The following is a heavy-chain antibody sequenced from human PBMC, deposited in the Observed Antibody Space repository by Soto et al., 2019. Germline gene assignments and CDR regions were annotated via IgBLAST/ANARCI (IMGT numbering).Heavy chain of an antibody. D-gene: IGHD6-19*01. CDR2: MKNKATSYTT. V-gene: IGHV3-72*01. CDR3: TRRSLGSSRSSDS. Sequence: EVQLVESGGGLVQPEGSLRLSCAASGFTFSDHYMDWVRQAPGKGLEWVGRMKNKATSYTTEYAAPVKGRLIISRHDSTNSVFLQLSRAKTADTAVYYCTRRSLGSSRSSDSWGQGILVTVSS. J-gene: IGHJ4*02. CDR1: GFTFSDHY.